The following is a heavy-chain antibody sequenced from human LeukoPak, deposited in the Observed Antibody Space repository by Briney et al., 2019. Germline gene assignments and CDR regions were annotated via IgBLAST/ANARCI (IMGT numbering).Heavy chain of an antibody. J-gene: IGHJ5*01. D-gene: IGHD3-22*01. CDR3: ARDTDSSGYYDS. CDR2: IYNSGST. Sequence: SETLSLTCIVSGGSVSSYYWTWIRQPPGKGLEWIGYIYNSGSTNYNPSLESRVSISVDTSKNQFSLKLSSVTAADTAVYYCARDTDSSGYYDSWGQGTLVTVSS. CDR1: GGSVSSYY. V-gene: IGHV4-59*02.